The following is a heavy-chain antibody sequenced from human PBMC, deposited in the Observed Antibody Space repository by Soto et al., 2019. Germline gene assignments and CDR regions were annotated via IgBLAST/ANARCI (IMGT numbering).Heavy chain of an antibody. J-gene: IGHJ3*02. CDR1: GGSFSGYY. V-gene: IGHV4-34*01. D-gene: IGHD5-18*01. Sequence: SETLSLTCAVYGGSFSGYYWSWIRQPPGKGLEWIGEINHSGSTNYNPSLKSRVTISVDRSKNQFSLKLSSVTAADTAVYYCAREDTARAFDIWGKGTMVTVPS. CDR3: AREDTARAFDI. CDR2: INHSGST.